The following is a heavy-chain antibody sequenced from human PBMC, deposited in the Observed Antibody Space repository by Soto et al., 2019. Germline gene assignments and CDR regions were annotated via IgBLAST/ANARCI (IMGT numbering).Heavy chain of an antibody. CDR1: GFTFSDHA. D-gene: IGHD2-15*01. Sequence: EVQLLESGGGLVQPGGSLRLSCTASGFTFSDHAMTWVRQAPGKGLEWLSGISGGGTSAYYADSEKGRFTVSRDNSNNTVFVQMDSLRVEDTAVYYCAIDLWWHTHWGQGTLVTVSS. CDR2: ISGGGTSA. J-gene: IGHJ4*02. V-gene: IGHV3-23*01. CDR3: AIDLWWHTH.